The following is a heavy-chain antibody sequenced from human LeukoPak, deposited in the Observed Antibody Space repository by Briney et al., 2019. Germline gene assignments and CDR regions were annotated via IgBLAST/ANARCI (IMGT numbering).Heavy chain of an antibody. Sequence: GGSLRLSCAASGFTFSSYAMHWVCQAPGKGLEWVAVISYDGSNKYYADSVKGRFTISRDNSKNTLYLQMNSLRAEDTAVYYCARDYRGSIAAAGTNLDYWGQGTLVTVSS. J-gene: IGHJ4*02. CDR2: ISYDGSNK. V-gene: IGHV3-30-3*01. CDR1: GFTFSSYA. D-gene: IGHD6-13*01. CDR3: ARDYRGSIAAAGTNLDY.